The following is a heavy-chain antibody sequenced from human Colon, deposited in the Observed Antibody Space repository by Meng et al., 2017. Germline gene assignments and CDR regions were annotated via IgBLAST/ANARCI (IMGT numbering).Heavy chain of an antibody. CDR3: VRGIGRTMAGSMDY. Sequence: GGSLRLSCAASGFTFSRYWMHWVRQAPGKGPVWVSRINTDGSNTAYADGVKGRCTIARDNAKDTLYLQMNSLRAEDTAVYYCVRGIGRTMAGSMDYWGQGTLVTVSS. V-gene: IGHV3-74*01. CDR2: INTDGSNT. D-gene: IGHD6-19*01. CDR1: GFTFSRYW. J-gene: IGHJ4*02.